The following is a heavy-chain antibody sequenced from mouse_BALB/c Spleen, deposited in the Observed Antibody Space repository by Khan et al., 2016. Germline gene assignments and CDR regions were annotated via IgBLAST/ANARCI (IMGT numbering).Heavy chain of an antibody. CDR1: GYAFTSYY. D-gene: IGHD2-3*01. CDR2: NYPGDGMI. Sequence: QVQLKESGPELVKPGASVKMSCKASGYAFTSYYIHWVKQRPGQGLEWIGWNYPGDGMINYNEKFRGRTTLTADKSSSTAYMLLSSLTSEDSAIYVCARVYDGDSAWFGYWGQGTLVTVSA. V-gene: IGHV1S56*01. J-gene: IGHJ3*01. CDR3: ARVYDGDSAWFGY.